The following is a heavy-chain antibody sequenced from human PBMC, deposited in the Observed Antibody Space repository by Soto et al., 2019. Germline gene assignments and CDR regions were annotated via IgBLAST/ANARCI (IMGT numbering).Heavy chain of an antibody. CDR1: GFTFNSYG. CDR2: ISYDGSNK. J-gene: IGHJ4*02. Sequence: QVQLVESGGGVVQPGRSLRLSCAASGFTFNSYGIHWVRQAPGKGLEWVAVISYDGSNKYYADSVKGRFTISRDNSKNTVYVQMNSLRAEDTAVYYCAKDFTGDLSIDYWGQGTLVTVSS. CDR3: AKDFTGDLSIDY. D-gene: IGHD3-10*01. V-gene: IGHV3-30*18.